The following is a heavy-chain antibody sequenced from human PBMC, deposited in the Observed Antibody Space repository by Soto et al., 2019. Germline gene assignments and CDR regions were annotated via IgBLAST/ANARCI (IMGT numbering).Heavy chain of an antibody. J-gene: IGHJ4*02. CDR2: IYYSGST. CDR1: GGSISSYY. D-gene: IGHD2-2*01. V-gene: IGHV4-59*01. CDR3: ARGSNQGVYFDS. Sequence: SETLSLTCTVSGGSISSYYWSWIRQPPGKGLEWIGYIYYSGSTNYNPSLKSRVTISVDTSKNQFSLRLGSVTAADTAVYYCARGSNQGVYFDSWGQGTLVTVSS.